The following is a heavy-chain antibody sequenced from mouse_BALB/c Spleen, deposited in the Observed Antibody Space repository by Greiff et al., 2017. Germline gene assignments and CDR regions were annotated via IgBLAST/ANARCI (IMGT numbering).Heavy chain of an antibody. CDR1: GFSLTSYG. CDR3: ASYYGYERDYAMDY. J-gene: IGHJ4*01. D-gene: IGHD2-2*01. Sequence: VKVVESGPGLVAPSQSLSITCTVSGFSLTSYGVHWVRQPPGKGLEWLGVIWAGGSTNYNSALMSRLSISKDNSKSQVFLKMNSLQTDDTAMYYCASYYGYERDYAMDYWGQGTSVTVSS. CDR2: IWAGGST. V-gene: IGHV2-9*02.